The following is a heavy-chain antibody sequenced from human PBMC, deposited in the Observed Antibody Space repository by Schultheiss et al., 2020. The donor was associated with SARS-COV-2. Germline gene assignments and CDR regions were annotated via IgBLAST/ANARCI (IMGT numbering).Heavy chain of an antibody. CDR3: ARRILGGCTSCLGHNWFDP. Sequence: SETLSLTCTVSGGSISSSSYYWGWIRQPPGKGLEWIGSIYYSGSTYYNPSLKSRVTISVDTSKNQFSLKLSSVTAADTAVYYCARRILGGCTSCLGHNWFDPWGQGTLVTVSS. V-gene: IGHV4-39*01. J-gene: IGHJ5*02. CDR1: GGSISSSSYY. CDR2: IYYSGST. D-gene: IGHD2-2*01.